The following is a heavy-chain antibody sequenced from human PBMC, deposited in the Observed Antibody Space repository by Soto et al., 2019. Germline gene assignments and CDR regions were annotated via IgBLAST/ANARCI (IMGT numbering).Heavy chain of an antibody. Sequence: EVQLVESGGGLVKPGGSLRLSCAASGFTFSSYSMNWVRQAPGKGLEWVSSISSSSSYIYYADSVKGRFTISRDNAKNSLYLQMTSLRAEDTAVYYCARAYSGSWGSNYYGMDVWGQGTTVTVSS. CDR3: ARAYSGSWGSNYYGMDV. D-gene: IGHD1-26*01. CDR1: GFTFSSYS. V-gene: IGHV3-21*01. CDR2: ISSSSSYI. J-gene: IGHJ6*02.